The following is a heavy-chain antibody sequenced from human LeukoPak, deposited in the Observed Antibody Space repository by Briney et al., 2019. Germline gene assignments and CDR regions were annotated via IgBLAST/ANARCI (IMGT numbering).Heavy chain of an antibody. CDR3: ARTPRAAAGTKNWFDP. Sequence: ASVKVSCKASGYTFTGYYMHWVRQAPGQGLEWMGWINPNSGGTNYAQKFQGRVTMTRDTSISTAYMELSSLRSEDTAVYYCARTPRAAAGTKNWFDPWGQGTLVTVSS. D-gene: IGHD6-13*01. CDR1: GYTFTGYY. CDR2: INPNSGGT. V-gene: IGHV1-2*02. J-gene: IGHJ5*02.